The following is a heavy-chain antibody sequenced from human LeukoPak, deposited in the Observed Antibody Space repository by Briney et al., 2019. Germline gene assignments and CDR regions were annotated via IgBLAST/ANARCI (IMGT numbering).Heavy chain of an antibody. CDR3: AKSTTVTQRGYFDY. D-gene: IGHD4-17*01. J-gene: IGHJ4*02. V-gene: IGHV3-30*18. CDR2: ISYDGSNK. Sequence: PGRSLRPSCAASGFTFSSYGMHWVRQAPAEGLEWVAIISYDGSNKYYADSVKGRFTISRDNSKNTLYLQMNSLRAEDTAVYYCAKSTTVTQRGYFDYWGQGTLVTVSS. CDR1: GFTFSSYG.